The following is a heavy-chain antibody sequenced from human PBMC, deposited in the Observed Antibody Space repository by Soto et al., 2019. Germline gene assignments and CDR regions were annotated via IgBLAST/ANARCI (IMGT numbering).Heavy chain of an antibody. J-gene: IGHJ4*02. D-gene: IGHD3-3*01. Sequence: QVQLVQSGAEVKKPGSSVKVSCKASGGTFSSYAISWVRQAPGQGLEWMGGIIPIFGTANYAQKFQGRVTITADESTSTAYMELRSLRAEDTAVYYCARGSTYYYFGSGYLDYWGQGTLVTVSS. CDR1: GGTFSSYA. CDR2: IIPIFGTA. CDR3: ARGSTYYYFGSGYLDY. V-gene: IGHV1-69*01.